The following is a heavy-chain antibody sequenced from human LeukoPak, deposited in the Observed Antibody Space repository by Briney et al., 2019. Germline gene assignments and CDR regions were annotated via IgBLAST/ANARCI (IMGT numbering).Heavy chain of an antibody. CDR2: IYPRDSRT. V-gene: IGHV5-51*01. Sequence: MPGESLKISCKGSGYSFSSYWIAWVRQMPGKGLEWMGVIYPRDSRTTYSPPFQDQVTISADKSISTAYLQWTSLKAPDTAMYYCARHLSDITSSPNYWGPGTLVTVSS. J-gene: IGHJ4*02. CDR1: GYSFSSYW. CDR3: ARHLSDITSSPNY. D-gene: IGHD2-2*01.